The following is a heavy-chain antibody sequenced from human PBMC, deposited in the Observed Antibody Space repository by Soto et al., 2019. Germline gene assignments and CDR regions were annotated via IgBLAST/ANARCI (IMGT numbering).Heavy chain of an antibody. D-gene: IGHD3-9*01. J-gene: IGHJ6*02. CDR1: GYTFTSYG. V-gene: IGHV1-18*04. CDR3: ARDMYYDILTCYYRWDYYYGMDV. Sequence: QVQLVQSGAEVKKPGASVKVSCKASGYTFTSYGISWVRQAPGQGLEWMGWISAYNGNTNYAQKLQGRVTMTTDTYTSTAYMELRSLRSDDTAVYYCARDMYYDILTCYYRWDYYYGMDVWGQGTTVTVSS. CDR2: ISAYNGNT.